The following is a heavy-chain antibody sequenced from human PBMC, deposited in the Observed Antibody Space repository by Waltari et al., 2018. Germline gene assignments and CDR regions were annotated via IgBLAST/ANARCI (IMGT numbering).Heavy chain of an antibody. Sequence: EVQLVESGGGLVQPGGSLKLSCAASGFTFSRYSMNWVRQAPGKGLDWVSHIGPGGSNIGCADSVKGRITISRDNAQNSLYLIINSLTDEDTAVYYCARDQDWAFDYWGRGTLVTVSS. V-gene: IGHV3-48*02. J-gene: IGHJ4*02. D-gene: IGHD2-21*01. CDR2: IGPGGSNI. CDR3: ARDQDWAFDY. CDR1: GFTFSRYS.